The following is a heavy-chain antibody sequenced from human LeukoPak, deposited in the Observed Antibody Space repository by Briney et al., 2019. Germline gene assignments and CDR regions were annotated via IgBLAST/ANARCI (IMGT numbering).Heavy chain of an antibody. CDR1: GFTISSNY. CDR2: ISYDGSNK. Sequence: GGSLRLSCAASGFTISSNYMNWVRQAPGKGLEWVAVISYDGSNKYYADSVKGRFTTSRDNARNSLSLQMNSLRSEDTAVYYCATCKNQPHTLFFDFWGQGALVTVSA. D-gene: IGHD1-14*01. CDR3: ATCKNQPHTLFFDF. J-gene: IGHJ4*02. V-gene: IGHV3-30*03.